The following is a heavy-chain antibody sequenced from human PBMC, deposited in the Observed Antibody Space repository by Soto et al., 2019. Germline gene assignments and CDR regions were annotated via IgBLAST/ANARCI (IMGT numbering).Heavy chain of an antibody. CDR2: ILPVFGVA. Sequence: QVQLVQSGAEVKEPGSSVKVSCKASGGTFSNYSMTWVRQAPGQGLEWMGGILPVFGVATYAQKFQGRVTITPAEATGTAYLELSSLSSEDTAVYFCARGGFCRLGYCSNLSCLYRWFASWGQGTLGTVSS. D-gene: IGHD2-15*01. J-gene: IGHJ5*01. CDR3: ARGGFCRLGYCSNLSCLYRWFAS. V-gene: IGHV1-69*01. CDR1: GGTFSNYS.